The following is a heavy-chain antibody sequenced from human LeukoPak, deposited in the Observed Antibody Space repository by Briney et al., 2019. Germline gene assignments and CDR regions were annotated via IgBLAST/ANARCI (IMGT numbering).Heavy chain of an antibody. CDR3: ARGNKGTVTTSLNYFDY. V-gene: IGHV4-59*12. J-gene: IGHJ4*02. CDR1: GGSISSYY. D-gene: IGHD4-17*01. Sequence: PSETLSLTCTVSGGSISSYYWSWIRQPPGKGLEWIGYIYYSGSTNYNPSLKSRVTISVDTSKNQFSLKLSSVTAADTAVYYCARGNKGTVTTSLNYFDYWGQGTLVTVSS. CDR2: IYYSGST.